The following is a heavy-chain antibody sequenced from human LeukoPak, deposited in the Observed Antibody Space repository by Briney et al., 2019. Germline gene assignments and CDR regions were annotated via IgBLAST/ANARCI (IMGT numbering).Heavy chain of an antibody. J-gene: IGHJ3*02. CDR3: AREGLSPGDDAFDI. Sequence: GASVKVSCKASGYTFIGYYMHWVRQAPGQGLEWMGWINPNSGGTKYAQKFQGRVTMTRDTSISTAYMELSRLRSDDTAVYYCAREGLSPGDDAFDIWGQGTMVTVSS. CDR1: GYTFIGYY. D-gene: IGHD6-19*01. CDR2: INPNSGGT. V-gene: IGHV1-2*02.